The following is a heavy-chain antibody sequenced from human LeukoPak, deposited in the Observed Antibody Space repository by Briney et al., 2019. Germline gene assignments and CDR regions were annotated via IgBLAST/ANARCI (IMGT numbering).Heavy chain of an antibody. CDR1: GYTFTGYY. CDR3: ARVLSSSSPWFDP. V-gene: IGHV1-2*02. CDR2: INPNSGGT. Sequence: ASVKVSCKASGYTFTGYYMHCVRQAPGQGLEWMGWINPNSGGTNYAQKFQGRVTMTRDTSISTAYMELSRLRSDDTAVYYCARVLSSSSPWFDPWGQGTLVTVSS. D-gene: IGHD6-6*01. J-gene: IGHJ5*02.